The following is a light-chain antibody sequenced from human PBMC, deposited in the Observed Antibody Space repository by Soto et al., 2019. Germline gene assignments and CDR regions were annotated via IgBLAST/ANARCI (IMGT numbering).Light chain of an antibody. J-gene: IGLJ2*01. Sequence: QSVLTQPASVSGSPGRSITISCTGTSSDVGAYNYVSWYQQYSVKAPKLMIYDVSNRPSGVSNRFSGSKSGNTASPTISGLQAEDEADYYCSSYTSSSTPLFGGGTKLTVL. CDR1: SSDVGAYNY. CDR2: DVS. CDR3: SSYTSSSTPL. V-gene: IGLV2-14*01.